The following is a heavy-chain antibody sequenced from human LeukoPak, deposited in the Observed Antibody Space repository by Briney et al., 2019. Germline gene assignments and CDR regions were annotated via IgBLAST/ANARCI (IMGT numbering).Heavy chain of an antibody. Sequence: SVKVSCKASGGTFSSYAISWVRQATGQGLEWMGGIIPIFGTANYAQKFQGRVTITADESTSTAYMELSSLRSEDTAVYYCARDIYGYLYYYYGMDVWGQGTTVTVSS. J-gene: IGHJ6*02. CDR2: IIPIFGTA. CDR3: ARDIYGYLYYYYGMDV. D-gene: IGHD5-18*01. V-gene: IGHV1-69*13. CDR1: GGTFSSYA.